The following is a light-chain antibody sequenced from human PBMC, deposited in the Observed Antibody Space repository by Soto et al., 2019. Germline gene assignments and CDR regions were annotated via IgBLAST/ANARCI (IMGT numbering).Light chain of an antibody. CDR1: GTDVGTYNF. V-gene: IGLV2-23*02. CDR3: CSFAGRTTWV. Sequence: QSALTQPASVSGSPGQSITLSCTGSGTDVGTYNFVSWFQRHPGKAPQLIIYEVTERPSGVSPRFSGSKSVNTASLTISGLRAEDEADYFCCSFAGRTTWVVGGGTQLTVL. J-gene: IGLJ3*02. CDR2: EVT.